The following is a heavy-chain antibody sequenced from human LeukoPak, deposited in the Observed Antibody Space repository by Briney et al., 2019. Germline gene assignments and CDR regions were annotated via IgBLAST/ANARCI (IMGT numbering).Heavy chain of an antibody. J-gene: IGHJ4*02. CDR2: IDGNGAKT. Sequence: GGSLRLSCVASGFSFSTYGMSWVRQAPGKGLEWLSAIDGNGAKTYYADSVKGRFTISKDISKTMIYLQMNSLRAEDTAVYYCAKSGTTSSWSPRVKTYFDYWGQGTLVTVSS. CDR1: GFSFSTYG. V-gene: IGHV3-23*01. D-gene: IGHD6-13*01. CDR3: AKSGTTSSWSPRVKTYFDY.